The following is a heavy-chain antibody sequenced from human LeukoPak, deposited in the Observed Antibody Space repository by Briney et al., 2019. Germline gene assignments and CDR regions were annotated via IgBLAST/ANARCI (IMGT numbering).Heavy chain of an antibody. Sequence: QPGGSLRLSCAASGFTFNTYWMSWVRQAPGKGLQWVANIKEDGTRDYYVESVKGRFTISKDNAKNSLFLQVNSLRAEDTAVYYCARDTKAGYFDLWGQGTLVTVSS. CDR1: GFTFNTYW. CDR2: IKEDGTRD. D-gene: IGHD6-25*01. V-gene: IGHV3-7*01. CDR3: ARDTKAGYFDL. J-gene: IGHJ5*02.